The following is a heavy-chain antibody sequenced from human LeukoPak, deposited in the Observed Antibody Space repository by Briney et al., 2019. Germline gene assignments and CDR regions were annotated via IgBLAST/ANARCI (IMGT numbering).Heavy chain of an antibody. V-gene: IGHV3-11*01. CDR2: ISSSGRTT. D-gene: IGHD5-24*01. J-gene: IGHJ5*02. CDR1: GFTFSDYH. CDR3: AKGGLRDGYSYAS. Sequence: GGSLRLSCAASGFTFSDYHMSWFRLAPGKGLEWISYISSSGRTTHYVASVKGRLTISRDNPKNSLYLQINSLRAADTAVYYCAKGGLRDGYSYASWGQGTLITVSS.